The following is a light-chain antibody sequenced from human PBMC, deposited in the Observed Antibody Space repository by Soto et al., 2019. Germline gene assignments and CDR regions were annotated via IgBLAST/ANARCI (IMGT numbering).Light chain of an antibody. V-gene: IGLV2-11*01. Sequence: QSALTQPRSVSGSPGQSVTISCTGTSTDVGGYNYVSWYQQHPGKVPKLMLYDVSKWPSGVPDRFSGSKSGNTASLTIPGLQAEDEADYYCCSYAGRDTLYVFGSGTKLTVL. CDR3: CSYAGRDTLYV. CDR1: STDVGGYNY. J-gene: IGLJ1*01. CDR2: DVS.